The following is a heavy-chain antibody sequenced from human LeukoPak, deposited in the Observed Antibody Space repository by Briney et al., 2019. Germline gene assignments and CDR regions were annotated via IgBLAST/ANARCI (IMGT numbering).Heavy chain of an antibody. J-gene: IGHJ6*02. Sequence: SVKVSCKASGGTFSSYAISWVRQAPGQGLEWMGGIIPIFGTANYAQKFQGRVTITADESTSTAYMELSSLRSEDTAVYYCARVIYGSGWYGIGYYYYGMDVWGQGTTVTVSS. CDR2: IIPIFGTA. CDR3: ARVIYGSGWYGIGYYYYGMDV. D-gene: IGHD6-19*01. V-gene: IGHV1-69*13. CDR1: GGTFSSYA.